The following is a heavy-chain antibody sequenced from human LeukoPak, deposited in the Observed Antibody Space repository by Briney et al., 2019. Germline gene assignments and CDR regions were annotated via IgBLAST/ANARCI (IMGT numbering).Heavy chain of an antibody. Sequence: GGSLRLSCTVSGFTVSSNSMSWVRQAPGKGLEWVSFIYSAGNTHYSDSVKGRFTISIDNSKSTLYLQMNSLRAEDTAVYYCARRAGAYSHPYDYWGQGTLVTVSS. D-gene: IGHD4/OR15-4a*01. CDR1: GFTVSSNS. J-gene: IGHJ4*02. V-gene: IGHV3-53*01. CDR2: IYSAGNT. CDR3: ARRAGAYSHPYDY.